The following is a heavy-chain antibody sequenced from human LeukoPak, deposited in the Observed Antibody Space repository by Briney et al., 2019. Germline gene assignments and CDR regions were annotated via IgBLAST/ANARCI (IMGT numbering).Heavy chain of an antibody. CDR1: GGSISSGGYY. Sequence: SQTLSLTCTVSGGSISSGGYYWSWIRQHPGKGLEWIGYIYHSGSTYYNPSLKSRVTISVDRSKNQFSLKLSSVTAADTAVYYCARGPYCSSTSCHNWFDPWGQGTLVTVSS. D-gene: IGHD2-2*01. CDR2: IYHSGST. CDR3: ARGPYCSSTSCHNWFDP. J-gene: IGHJ5*02. V-gene: IGHV4-30-2*01.